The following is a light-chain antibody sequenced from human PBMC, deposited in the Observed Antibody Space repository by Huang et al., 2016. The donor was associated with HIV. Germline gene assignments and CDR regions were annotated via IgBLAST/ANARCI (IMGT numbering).Light chain of an antibody. Sequence: EIVLTQSPGTLSLSPGERATLSCRASPSLGSSSLAWYQLKAGQAPRLLMYGASSRATGIPDRFRGSGSGTDFTLSISRLEPEDFAVYYCQQYDSSPVTFGGGTKVEIK. CDR2: GAS. J-gene: IGKJ4*01. CDR1: PSLGSSS. CDR3: QQYDSSPVT. V-gene: IGKV3-20*01.